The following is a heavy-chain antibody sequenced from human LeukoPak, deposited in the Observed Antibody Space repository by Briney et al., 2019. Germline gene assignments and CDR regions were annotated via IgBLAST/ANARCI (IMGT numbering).Heavy chain of an antibody. CDR2: IYSGGST. Sequence: GGSLRLSCAASGFTVSSNYMSWVRQAPGKGLEWVSVIYSGGSTYYADSVKGRFTISRDSSKNTLYLQMNSLRAEDTAVYYCARDLLQGNSDPSGVHGHFDYWGQGTLVTVSS. V-gene: IGHV3-53*05. CDR1: GFTVSSNY. CDR3: ARDLLQGNSDPSGVHGHFDY. D-gene: IGHD3-10*01. J-gene: IGHJ4*02.